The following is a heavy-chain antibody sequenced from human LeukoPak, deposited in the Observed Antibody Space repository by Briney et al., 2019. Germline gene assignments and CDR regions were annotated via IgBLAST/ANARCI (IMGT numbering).Heavy chain of an antibody. CDR2: IYTSGST. D-gene: IGHD3-3*01. CDR1: GGSISSYY. CDR3: ARLSRSGYYMDV. V-gene: IGHV4-4*07. Sequence: SETLSLTCTVSGGSISSYYWSWIRQPAGKGLEWIGRIYTSGSTNYNPSLKSRVTISVDKSKNQFSLKLSSVAAADTAVYYCARLSRSGYYMDVWGKGTTVTVSS. J-gene: IGHJ6*03.